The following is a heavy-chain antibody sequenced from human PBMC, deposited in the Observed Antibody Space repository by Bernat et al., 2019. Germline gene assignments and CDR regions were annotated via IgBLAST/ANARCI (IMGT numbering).Heavy chain of an antibody. J-gene: IGHJ6*02. Sequence: QVQLVQSGAEVKKPGASVKVSCKASGYTFTSYGISWVRQAPGQGLEWMGWISAYNGNTNYAQKLQGRVTMTTDTSTSTAYMELRSLRSDDPAVYYCAREVFYYDILTGYYTTYYYGMDVWGQGTTVTVSS. CDR3: AREVFYYDILTGYYTTYYYGMDV. CDR2: ISAYNGNT. CDR1: GYTFTSYG. V-gene: IGHV1-18*01. D-gene: IGHD3-9*01.